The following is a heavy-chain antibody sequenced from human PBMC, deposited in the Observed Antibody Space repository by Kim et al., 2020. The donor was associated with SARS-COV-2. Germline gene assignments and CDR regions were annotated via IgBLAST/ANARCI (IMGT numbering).Heavy chain of an antibody. V-gene: IGHV3-30*04. CDR2: ISYDGSNK. CDR1: GFTFSSYA. J-gene: IGHJ5*02. CDR3: ARDGGDSSGWYANWFDP. D-gene: IGHD6-19*01. Sequence: GGSLRLSCAASGFTFSSYAMHWVRQAPGKGLEWVAVISYDGSNKYYADSVKGRFTISRDNSKNTLYLQMNSLRAEDTAVYYCARDGGDSSGWYANWFDPWGQGTLVTVSS.